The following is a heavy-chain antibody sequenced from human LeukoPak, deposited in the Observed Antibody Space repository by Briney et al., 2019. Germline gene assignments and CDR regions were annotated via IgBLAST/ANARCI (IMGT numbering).Heavy chain of an antibody. J-gene: IGHJ6*03. CDR2: IYSGGST. Sequence: GSLRLSCAASGFTVSSNYMSWVRQAPGKGLEWVSVIYSGGSTYYADSVKGRFTISRDNSKNTLYLQMNSLRAEDTAVYYCANIAAPPTYYYYYYMDVWGKGTTVTVSS. D-gene: IGHD6-6*01. V-gene: IGHV3-53*01. CDR3: ANIAAPPTYYYYYYMDV. CDR1: GFTVSSNY.